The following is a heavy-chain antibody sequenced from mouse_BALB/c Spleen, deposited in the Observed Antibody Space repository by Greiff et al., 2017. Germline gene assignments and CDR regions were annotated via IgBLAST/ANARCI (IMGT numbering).Heavy chain of an antibody. CDR3: NADAMDY. CDR2: IDPENGDT. V-gene: IGHV14-4*02. J-gene: IGHJ4*01. Sequence: VQLQQPGAELVRSGASVKLSCTASGFTIKDYYMHWVKQRPEQGLEWIGWIDPENGDTEYAPKFQGKATMTADTSSNTAYLQLSSLTSEDTAVYYCNADAMDYWGQGTSVTVSS. CDR1: GFTIKDYY.